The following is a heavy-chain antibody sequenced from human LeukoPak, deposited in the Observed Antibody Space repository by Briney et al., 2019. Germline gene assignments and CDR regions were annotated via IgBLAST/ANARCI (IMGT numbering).Heavy chain of an antibody. J-gene: IGHJ4*02. CDR2: ISGGGGST. Sequence: GGSLRLSCAASGFTFSSYAMSWVRQAPGKGLEWVSAISGGGGSTYYADSVRGRFTISRDNSKNTLYLQMNSLRAEDTAVYYSAKGGYSAYDSSFDYWGQGTLVTVSS. CDR3: AKGGYSAYDSSFDY. CDR1: GFTFSSYA. V-gene: IGHV3-23*01. D-gene: IGHD5-12*01.